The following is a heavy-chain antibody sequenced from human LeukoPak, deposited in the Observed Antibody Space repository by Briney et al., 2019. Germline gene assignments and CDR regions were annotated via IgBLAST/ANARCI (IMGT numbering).Heavy chain of an antibody. J-gene: IGHJ4*02. CDR2: IKEDGGEQ. V-gene: IGHV3-7*01. Sequence: AGGSLRLSCAASGFTVSNNYMTWVRQTPGKGLEWVANIKEDGGEQNYVDSVEGRFTISRDNTKNSVFLQMNSLRAEDTAIYYCARDRAVAGLFDNWGQGTLVTVSS. D-gene: IGHD6-19*01. CDR3: ARDRAVAGLFDN. CDR1: GFTVSNNY.